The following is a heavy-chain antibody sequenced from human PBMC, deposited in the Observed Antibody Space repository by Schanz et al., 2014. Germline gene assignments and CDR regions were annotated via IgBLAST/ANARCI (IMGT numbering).Heavy chain of an antibody. J-gene: IGHJ2*01. CDR2: ISAYNGNT. D-gene: IGHD6-19*01. Sequence: QVQLEQSGAEVKKPGASVKVSCKASGGTFSSYSISWVRQAPGQGLEWMGWISAYNGNTNYAQKLQGRVTMTRDTSISTAYMEVSRLKSDDTAVYYCARLSVAGRPHVNYWYFDLWGRGTLVTVSS. CDR3: ARLSVAGRPHVNYWYFDL. CDR1: GGTFSSYS. V-gene: IGHV1-18*01.